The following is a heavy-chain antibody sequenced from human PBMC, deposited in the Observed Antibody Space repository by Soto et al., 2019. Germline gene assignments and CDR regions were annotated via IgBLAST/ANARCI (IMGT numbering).Heavy chain of an antibody. J-gene: IGHJ4*02. CDR1: GYTSTSYD. CDR3: ARAQWLARRGFDY. V-gene: IGHV1-8*01. Sequence: ASVKVSCKASGYTSTSYDINWGRQASGKGLEWMGWMNPNSGNTGYAQKFQGRVTMTGNTSISTAYMELSSLRSEDTAVYYCARAQWLARRGFDYWGQGTLVTVSS. CDR2: MNPNSGNT. D-gene: IGHD6-19*01.